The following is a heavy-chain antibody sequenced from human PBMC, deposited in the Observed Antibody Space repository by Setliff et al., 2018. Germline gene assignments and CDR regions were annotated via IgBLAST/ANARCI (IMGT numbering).Heavy chain of an antibody. CDR1: GFTFSSYA. D-gene: IGHD5-12*01. CDR2: ISASGDTT. V-gene: IGHV3-23*01. CDR3: AKDEGRFGDIVATSIDY. Sequence: PGGSLRLSCAASGFTFSSYAMTWVRQAPGKGLEWVSIISASGDTTYYADSVKGRFTISRDNSKNTLYLQMNSLRAEDTAVYYCAKDEGRFGDIVATSIDYWGQGTLVTVSS. J-gene: IGHJ4*02.